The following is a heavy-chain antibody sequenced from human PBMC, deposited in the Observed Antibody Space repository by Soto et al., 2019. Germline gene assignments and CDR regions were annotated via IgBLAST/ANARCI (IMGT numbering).Heavy chain of an antibody. V-gene: IGHV4-34*01. Sequence: QVQLQQWGAGLLKPSETLSLTFAVYGGSFSGYYWTWIRQPPGTGLEWIGEINHSGSTNYNPSLQSRVTISVDMSKNQFSLKLTSVTAADTAVYYCARDKITGLFDYWGQGTLVTVSS. J-gene: IGHJ4*02. CDR1: GGSFSGYY. D-gene: IGHD2-8*02. CDR3: ARDKITGLFDY. CDR2: INHSGST.